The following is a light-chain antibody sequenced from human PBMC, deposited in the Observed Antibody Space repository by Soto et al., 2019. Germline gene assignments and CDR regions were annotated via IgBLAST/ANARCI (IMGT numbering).Light chain of an antibody. J-gene: IGKJ4*01. CDR2: GAS. Sequence: DIPMTQSPSSLSASAGDRVTITCRASETITYYLNWYQQKPGKAPKLLIYGASSLQSGVPSRFSGRGSGTDFTLTITSLQLEDFATYYCQQSYSTPLTFGGGTKVEI. CDR1: ETITYY. CDR3: QQSYSTPLT. V-gene: IGKV1-39*01.